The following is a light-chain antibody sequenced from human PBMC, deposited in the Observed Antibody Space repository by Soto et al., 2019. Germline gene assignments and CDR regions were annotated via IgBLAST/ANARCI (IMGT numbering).Light chain of an antibody. CDR3: LLSDGGARPV. Sequence: QAVVTQAPSLTLSPGGTVTLTCGSSTGDVTSGHYPYWFQQKPGQSPRTLIYDTSNKQSWTPSRFSGSLLGGKAALTLSDEQREGEAEYYRLLSDGGARPVFGVGTQLTVL. CDR1: TGDVTSGHY. V-gene: IGLV7-46*01. CDR2: DTS. J-gene: IGLJ7*01.